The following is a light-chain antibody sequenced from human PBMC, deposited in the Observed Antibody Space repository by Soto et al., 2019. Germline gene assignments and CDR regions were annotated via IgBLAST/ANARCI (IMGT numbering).Light chain of an antibody. CDR1: QSVNSN. CDR3: QQYINWPPLT. CDR2: RVS. V-gene: IGKV3-15*01. J-gene: IGKJ4*01. Sequence: EIVMTQSPATLSVSPGERATLSCRASQSVNSNLAWYQQKPGQAPRLLIYRVSTRATGIPARFIGSGSGTEFTLTISSLQSEDFAVYYCQQYINWPPLTFGGGTKVEIK.